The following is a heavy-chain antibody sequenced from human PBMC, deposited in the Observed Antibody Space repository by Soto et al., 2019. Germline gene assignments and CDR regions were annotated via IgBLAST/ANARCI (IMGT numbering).Heavy chain of an antibody. CDR3: ARLLPLNYGDCSYYGMDV. Sequence: GESLKISCKGSGYSFTSYWIGWVRQMPGKGLEWMGIIYPGDSDTRYSPSFQGQVTISADKSISTAYLQWSSLKASDTAMYYCARLLPLNYGDCSYYGMDVWGQGTTVTVSS. J-gene: IGHJ6*02. V-gene: IGHV5-51*01. CDR2: IYPGDSDT. CDR1: GYSFTSYW. D-gene: IGHD4-17*01.